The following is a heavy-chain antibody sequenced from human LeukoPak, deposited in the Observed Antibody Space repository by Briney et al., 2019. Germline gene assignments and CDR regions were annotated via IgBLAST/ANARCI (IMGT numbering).Heavy chain of an antibody. J-gene: IGHJ6*03. CDR2: IYCSGST. CDR3: ARVEEGYGSGRRENYYYYYMDV. CDR1: GGSISSYY. V-gene: IGHV4-59*01. D-gene: IGHD3-10*01. Sequence: SSETLSLTCTVSGGSISSYYWSWIRQPPGKGLEWIGYIYCSGSTNYNPSLKSRVTISVDTSKNQFSLKLNSVTAADTAVYYCARVEEGYGSGRRENYYYYYMDVWGKGTTVTISS.